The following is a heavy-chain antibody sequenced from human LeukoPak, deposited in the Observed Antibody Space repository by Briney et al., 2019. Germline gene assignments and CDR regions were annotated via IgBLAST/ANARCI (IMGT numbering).Heavy chain of an antibody. Sequence: GGSLRLSCAASGFTFSSYSMNWVRQAPGKGLEWVSSISGSSSYIYYTDSVKGRFTVSRDNAKNSLFLQMNSLRVEDTAVYYCARGSSNVAARNNWFDPWGQGTLVTVSS. CDR2: ISGSSSYI. J-gene: IGHJ5*02. CDR1: GFTFSSYS. CDR3: ARGSSNVAARNNWFDP. V-gene: IGHV3-21*01. D-gene: IGHD6-6*01.